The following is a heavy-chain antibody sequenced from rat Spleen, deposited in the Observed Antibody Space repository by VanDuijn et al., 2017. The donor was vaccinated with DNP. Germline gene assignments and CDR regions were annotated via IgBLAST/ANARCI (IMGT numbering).Heavy chain of an antibody. CDR1: GFTFSDYY. V-gene: IGHV5-20*01. CDR3: TTRGVITTVVTTFDY. CDR2: ISYDGGST. J-gene: IGHJ2*01. Sequence: EVQLVESGGGLVQPGRSLKVSCAASGFTFSDYYMSWVRQAPAKGLEWVASISYDGGSTYYRDSVKGRFTLSRDNAKSSLYLQMDSLRSEDTATYYCTTRGVITTVVTTFDYWGQGVMVTVSS. D-gene: IGHD1-1*01.